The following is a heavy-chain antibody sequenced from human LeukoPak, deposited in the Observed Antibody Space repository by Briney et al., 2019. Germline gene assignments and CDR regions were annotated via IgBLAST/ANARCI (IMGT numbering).Heavy chain of an antibody. V-gene: IGHV5-51*01. Sequence: PGGSXXXSXEXSGYIFTSYXIGWGRQVPGKGLEWMGIIYPGDSDTRDSPSFQGQVTISAEKDRRTAYLQWSSLKASDTAMYYCATGGLQIYWGQGTLVTVSS. CDR1: GYIFTSYX. CDR3: ATGGLQIY. D-gene: IGHD3-16*01. J-gene: IGHJ4*02. CDR2: IYPGDSDT.